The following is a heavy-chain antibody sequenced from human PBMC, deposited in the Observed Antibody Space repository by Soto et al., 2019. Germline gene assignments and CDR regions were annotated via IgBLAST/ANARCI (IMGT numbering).Heavy chain of an antibody. Sequence: EVQLLESGGGLVQPGGSLRLSCAASGFSFSTYALSWVRQAPGKGLEWVSAITGDGGTTHYADSLMGRFTISRDNSANAXXXXXTXXXXXXXXXXXXXXXXRXTIFXGLRGFD. D-gene: IGHD3-3*01. CDR1: GFSFSTYA. J-gene: IGHJ4*01. V-gene: IGHV3-23*01. CDR2: ITGDGGTT. CDR3: XXXXRXTIFXGLRGFD.